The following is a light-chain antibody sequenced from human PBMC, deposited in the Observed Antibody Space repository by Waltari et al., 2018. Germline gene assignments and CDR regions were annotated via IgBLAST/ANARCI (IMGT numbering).Light chain of an antibody. CDR3: SSYAGSNNVI. J-gene: IGLJ2*01. CDR2: EVS. Sequence: QSALTQPPSASWSPGQSVTLSCTGTTSAVGGSNYYSWYQQNPGKAPKVMIYEVSKRPSRVPDRFSGSKSGNTASLTVSGLQAEDEADYYCSSYAGSNNVIFGGGTRLTVL. V-gene: IGLV2-8*01. CDR1: TSAVGGSNY.